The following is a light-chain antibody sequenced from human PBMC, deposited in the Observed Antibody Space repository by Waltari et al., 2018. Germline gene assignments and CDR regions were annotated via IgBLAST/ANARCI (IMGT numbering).Light chain of an antibody. V-gene: IGLV8-61*01. CDR3: VLYVGSGIRV. Sequence: QTVVTQEPSFSVSPGGTVTLTCGLSYGQVSTNYYPSWYQQTPGQAPRTLIYSTNTRASGVPDRFSGYILGNKAALTITGAQAEDESDYYCVLYVGSGIRVFGGGTKLTVL. J-gene: IGLJ3*02. CDR1: YGQVSTNYY. CDR2: STN.